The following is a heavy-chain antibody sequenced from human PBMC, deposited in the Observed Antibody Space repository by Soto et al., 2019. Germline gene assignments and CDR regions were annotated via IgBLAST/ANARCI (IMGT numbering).Heavy chain of an antibody. CDR1: GFTFSSYG. Sequence: GGSLRLSCAASGFTFSSYGMHWVRQAPGKGLEWVAVISYDGSNKYYADSVKGRFTISRDNSNNQFSLRLSSVTAADTAVYYCARDRYSSGWAYNWFDPWGQGTLVTVSS. CDR2: ISYDGSNK. D-gene: IGHD6-19*01. V-gene: IGHV3-30*03. CDR3: ARDRYSSGWAYNWFDP. J-gene: IGHJ5*02.